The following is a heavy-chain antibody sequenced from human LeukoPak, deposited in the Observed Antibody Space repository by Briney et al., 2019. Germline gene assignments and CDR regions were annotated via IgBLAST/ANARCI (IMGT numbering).Heavy chain of an antibody. CDR2: IRIDGDNK. Sequence: PGRSLRLSWAAFGFSISSYGMHWGRQAAGKGLEWVAVIRIDGDNKYYGEAVKGRFTISRNNAENKLFLQMNNLRAEDTAVYFCARSVYGSGSYMDVWGQGTTVTVSS. CDR3: ARSVYGSGSYMDV. V-gene: IGHV3-33*08. J-gene: IGHJ6*03. D-gene: IGHD3-10*01. CDR1: GFSISSYG.